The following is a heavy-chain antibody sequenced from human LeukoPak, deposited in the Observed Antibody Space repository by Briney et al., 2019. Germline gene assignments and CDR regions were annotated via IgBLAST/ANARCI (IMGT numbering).Heavy chain of an antibody. J-gene: IGHJ4*02. CDR1: GGSISSYY. Sequence: SETLSLTCTVSGGSISSYYWSWIRQPPGKGLEWIGYIYYSGSTNYNPSLKSRVTISVDTSKNQFSLKLSSVTAADTAVYYCASSRIHQGIFDYWGQGTLVTVSS. CDR2: IYYSGST. CDR3: ASSRIHQGIFDY. D-gene: IGHD2-2*01. V-gene: IGHV4-59*01.